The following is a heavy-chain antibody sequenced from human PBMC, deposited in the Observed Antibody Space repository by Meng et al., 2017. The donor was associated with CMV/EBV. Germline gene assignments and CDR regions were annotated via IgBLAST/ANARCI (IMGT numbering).Heavy chain of an antibody. CDR3: AREPLLSSSDSYYFDY. Sequence: GSPFTGYYMHWVRQAPGQGLAWMGWINPTSGGTNYAQKFQGRVTMTRDTSISTAYMELSRLRSDDTAVYYCAREPLLSSSDSYYFDYWGQGTLVTVSS. CDR2: INPTSGGT. CDR1: GSPFTGYY. J-gene: IGHJ4*02. V-gene: IGHV1-2*02. D-gene: IGHD6-6*01.